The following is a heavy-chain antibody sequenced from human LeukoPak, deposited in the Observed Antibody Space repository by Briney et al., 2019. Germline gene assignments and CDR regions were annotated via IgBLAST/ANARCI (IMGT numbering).Heavy chain of an antibody. CDR2: IIPIFGTA. D-gene: IGHD2-15*01. CDR3: ARLSGSYYDN. CDR1: GGTFSSYA. J-gene: IGHJ4*02. V-gene: IGHV1-69*13. Sequence: SVKVSCKASGGTFSSYAISWVRQAPGQGLEWMGGIIPIFGTAIYAQKFQGRVTITADESTSTAYMELSSLRSGDTAVYYCARLSGSYYDNWGQGTLVTVSS.